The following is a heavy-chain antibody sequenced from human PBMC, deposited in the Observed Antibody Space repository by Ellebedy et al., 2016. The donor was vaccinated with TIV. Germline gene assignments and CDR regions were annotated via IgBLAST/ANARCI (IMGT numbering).Heavy chain of an antibody. J-gene: IGHJ3*02. V-gene: IGHV1-18*01. Sequence: ASVKVSCXASGYIFTSYGIGWVRQAPGQGLEWMGWISVYNGNTNYAQKLQGRVTMTTDTSTSTAYMELRSLRSDDTAVYYCARGRYGRHAFDIWGQGTMVTVSS. D-gene: IGHD3-9*01. CDR1: GYIFTSYG. CDR3: ARGRYGRHAFDI. CDR2: ISVYNGNT.